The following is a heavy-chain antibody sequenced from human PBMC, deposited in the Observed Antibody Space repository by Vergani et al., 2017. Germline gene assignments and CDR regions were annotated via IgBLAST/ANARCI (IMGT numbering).Heavy chain of an antibody. CDR3: AKDPKSRGDSGYANPGVGY. Sequence: EVQLVESGGGLVKPGGSLRLSCAASGFTFSSYSMNWVRQAPGKGLEWVSSISSSSSYIYYADSVKGRFTISRDNAKNSLYLQMNSLRAEDTAVYYCAKDPKSRGDSGYANPGVGYWGQGTLVTVSS. CDR2: ISSSSSYI. CDR1: GFTFSSYS. V-gene: IGHV3-21*01. J-gene: IGHJ4*02. D-gene: IGHD5-12*01.